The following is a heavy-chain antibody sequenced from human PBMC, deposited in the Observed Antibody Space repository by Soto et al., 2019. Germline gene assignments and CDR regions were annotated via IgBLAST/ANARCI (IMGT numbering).Heavy chain of an antibody. CDR2: ITGSSSNL. D-gene: IGHD3-9*01. CDR1: GFTFRDYA. J-gene: IGHJ4*02. V-gene: IGHV3-23*01. CDR3: AKGGAVYGLLTHDY. Sequence: EVQLLESGGGLEQPGGSLRLSCAASGFTFRDYAMSWVRQAPGKGLEWVTTITGSSSNLYYSDSVKGRFAISRDNSKYTLYLQMDSLTAEDTAVYYCAKGGAVYGLLTHDYWGQGTLVTVSS.